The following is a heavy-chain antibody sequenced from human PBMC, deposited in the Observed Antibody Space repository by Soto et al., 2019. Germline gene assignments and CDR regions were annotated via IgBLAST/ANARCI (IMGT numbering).Heavy chain of an antibody. CDR2: INHSGST. Sequence: SETLSLTCAVYGGSFSGYYWSWIRQPPGKGLEWIGEINHSGSTNYNPSLKSRVTISVDTSKNQFSLKLSSVTAADTAVYYCARGEGWFDPWGQGTLVTVSS. V-gene: IGHV4-34*01. CDR3: ARGEGWFDP. CDR1: GGSFSGYY. J-gene: IGHJ5*02.